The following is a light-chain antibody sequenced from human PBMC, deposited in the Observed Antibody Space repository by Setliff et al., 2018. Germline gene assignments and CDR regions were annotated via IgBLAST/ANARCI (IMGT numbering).Light chain of an antibody. J-gene: IGLJ3*02. CDR2: DVT. CDR1: SSDVGGYNY. Sequence: SALTQPASVSGSPGQSITISCIGTSSDVGGYNYVSWYQQHPGEVPKIIIYDVTERPSGVSNRFSGSKSGNTASLTISGLQAEDEAGYYCCSYARDTSWVFGGGTQLTVL. CDR3: CSYARDTSWV. V-gene: IGLV2-14*03.